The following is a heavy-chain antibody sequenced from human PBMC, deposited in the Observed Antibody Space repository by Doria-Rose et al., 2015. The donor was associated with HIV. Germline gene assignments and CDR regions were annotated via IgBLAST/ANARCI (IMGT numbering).Heavy chain of an antibody. CDR1: GYTFTSYY. V-gene: IGHV1-46*01. Sequence: QMQLVQSGAEVKKPGASVKVSCKASGYTFTSYYIHWVRQAPGQGLEWMGIINPSSGSTNYAQKFQGRVTMTRDTSTSTVYMELSSLRFEDTAVYHCARDPASLYGDTEWYFDLWGRGTLVTVSS. J-gene: IGHJ2*01. CDR3: ARDPASLYGDTEWYFDL. CDR2: INPSSGST. D-gene: IGHD4-17*01.